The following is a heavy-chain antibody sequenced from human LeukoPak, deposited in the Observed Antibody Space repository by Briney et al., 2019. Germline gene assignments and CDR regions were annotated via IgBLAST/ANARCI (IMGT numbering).Heavy chain of an antibody. CDR3: ARHRTGWAKGLFPDTAFDI. J-gene: IGHJ3*02. CDR2: IYTSGST. Sequence: SQTLSLTCTVSGDSIGSGSYYWSWIRQPAGKGLEWIGRIYTSGSTNYNPSLKSRVTISVDTSKNQFSLKLSSVTAADTAVYYCARHRTGWAKGLFPDTAFDIWGQGTMVTVSS. D-gene: IGHD3/OR15-3a*01. V-gene: IGHV4-61*02. CDR1: GDSIGSGSYY.